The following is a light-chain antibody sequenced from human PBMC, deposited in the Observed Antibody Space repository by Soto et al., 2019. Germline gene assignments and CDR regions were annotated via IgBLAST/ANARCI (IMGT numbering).Light chain of an antibody. Sequence: EIVLTQSPGTLSLSPGERATLSCRASQSVSSNYLAWYQQKHGQAPRLLIYGASSRATGIPDRFSGSASGTDFTLTISRLEPEDFAVYYCQQYGSSPITFGPGTKVDIK. J-gene: IGKJ3*01. CDR1: QSVSSNY. V-gene: IGKV3-20*01. CDR3: QQYGSSPIT. CDR2: GAS.